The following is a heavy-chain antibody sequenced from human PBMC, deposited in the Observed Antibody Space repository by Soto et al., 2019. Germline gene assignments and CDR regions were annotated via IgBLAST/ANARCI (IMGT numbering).Heavy chain of an antibody. CDR2: FNAGNGNT. D-gene: IGHD2-2*01. CDR1: GYTFTSYA. CDR3: ARDGADCSSTSRYERYYYYYMDV. V-gene: IGHV1-3*01. J-gene: IGHJ6*03. Sequence: QVRLVQSGAEVKKPGASVKVSCKASGYTFTSYAMHWVRQAPGQRLEWMGWFNAGNGNTKYSQKFQGRVTITRDTSASTADMELSSLRSEDTAVYYCARDGADCSSTSRYERYYYYYMDVWGKGTTVTVSS.